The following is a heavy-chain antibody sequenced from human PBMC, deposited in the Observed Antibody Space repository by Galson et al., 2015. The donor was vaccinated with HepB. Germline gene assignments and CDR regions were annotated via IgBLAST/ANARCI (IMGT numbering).Heavy chain of an antibody. CDR2: ISYDGSNK. V-gene: IGHV3-30*18. CDR1: GFTFSSYG. D-gene: IGHD3-22*01. CDR3: AKDGSDYYDSSGYLP. Sequence: SLRLSCAASGFTFSSYGMHWVRQAPGKGLEWVAVISYDGSNKYYADSVKGRFTISRDNSKNTLYLQMNSLRAEDTAVYYCAKDGSDYYDSSGYLPWGQGTLVTVSS. J-gene: IGHJ5*02.